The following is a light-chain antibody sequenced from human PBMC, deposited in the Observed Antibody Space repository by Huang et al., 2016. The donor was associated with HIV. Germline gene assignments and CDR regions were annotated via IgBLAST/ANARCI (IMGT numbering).Light chain of an antibody. J-gene: IGKJ1*01. CDR1: QSVRSNY. CDR3: QHYGNSRWT. Sequence: EIVLTQSPGTLSLSPGERATLSCRASQSVRSNYLAWYQQQPGQAPRLLIYGASSRATGIPDRFSGSGSGTDFTLSSSRLEPEDFAVYYCQHYGNSRWTFGRGTKVDIK. CDR2: GAS. V-gene: IGKV3-20*01.